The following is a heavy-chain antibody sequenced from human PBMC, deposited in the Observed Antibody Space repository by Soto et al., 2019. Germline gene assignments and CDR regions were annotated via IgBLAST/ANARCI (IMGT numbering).Heavy chain of an antibody. CDR2: IKPDGSEK. Sequence: EVQLVESGGGLVQPGGFLRLSCTASGFTFSSYWMSWVRQAPGKGLEWVANIKPDGSEKWYVDSVKGRFTISRDNAKNSLYLQMNILRAADTAVYYCARGDYYDTSGPFSDAFDIWGQGTMVTVSS. J-gene: IGHJ3*02. CDR1: GFTFSSYW. D-gene: IGHD3-22*01. V-gene: IGHV3-7*04. CDR3: ARGDYYDTSGPFSDAFDI.